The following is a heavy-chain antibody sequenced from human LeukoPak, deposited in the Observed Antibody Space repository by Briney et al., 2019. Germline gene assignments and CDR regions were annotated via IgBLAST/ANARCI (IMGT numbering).Heavy chain of an antibody. Sequence: PSETLSLTCTVSGGSISSYYWSWIRQPPGKGLEWIGYIYTSESTNYNPSLKSRVTISVDTSKNQFSLKLSSVTAADTAVYYCARQIVGAKYNWFDPWGQGTLVTVSS. CDR1: GGSISSYY. CDR2: IYTSEST. CDR3: ARQIVGAKYNWFDP. D-gene: IGHD1-26*01. J-gene: IGHJ5*02. V-gene: IGHV4-4*09.